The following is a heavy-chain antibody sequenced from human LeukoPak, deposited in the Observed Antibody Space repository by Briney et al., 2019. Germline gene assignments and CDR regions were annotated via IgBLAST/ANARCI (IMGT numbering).Heavy chain of an antibody. CDR3: ARDFYDDYGYRYFDY. CDR1: GLSFNSYT. D-gene: IGHD5-18*01. V-gene: IGHV3-21*01. CDR2: IRSSSSYM. Sequence: PGGSLRLSCAASGLSFNSYTMNWVRQTPGRGLEWVSSIRSSSSYMYYADSVKGRFTISRDDAKNSLYLQMNSLRAEDTAVYYCARDFYDDYGYRYFDYWGQGTLVTVSS. J-gene: IGHJ4*02.